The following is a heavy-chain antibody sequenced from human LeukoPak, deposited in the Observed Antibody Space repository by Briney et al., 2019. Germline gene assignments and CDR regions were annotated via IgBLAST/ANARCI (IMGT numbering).Heavy chain of an antibody. Sequence: GGSLRLSCAASGFTFSSYAMHWVRQAPGKGLEWVSVIYSGGSTYYADSVKGRFTISRDNSKNTLYLQMNSLRAEDTAVYYCAREEYGSGSYAFDIWGQGTMVTVSS. CDR3: AREEYGSGSYAFDI. CDR1: GFTFSSYA. D-gene: IGHD3-10*01. V-gene: IGHV3-66*01. J-gene: IGHJ3*02. CDR2: IYSGGST.